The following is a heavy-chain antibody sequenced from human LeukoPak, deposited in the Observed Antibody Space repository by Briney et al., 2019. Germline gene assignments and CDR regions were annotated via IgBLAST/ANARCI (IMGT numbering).Heavy chain of an antibody. Sequence: SVKVSCKASGGTFSSYAISWVRQAPGQGLEWMGGIIPIFGTANYVQKFQGRVTITADESTSTAYMELSSLRSEDTAVYYCARTEYSRGWYYFDYWGQGTLVTVSS. CDR3: ARTEYSRGWYYFDY. J-gene: IGHJ4*02. CDR1: GGTFSSYA. V-gene: IGHV1-69*13. D-gene: IGHD6-19*01. CDR2: IIPIFGTA.